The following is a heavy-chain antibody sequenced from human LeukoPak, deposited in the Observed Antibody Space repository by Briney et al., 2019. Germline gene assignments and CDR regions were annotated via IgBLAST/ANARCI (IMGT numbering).Heavy chain of an antibody. CDR3: ARNQTVTKGGIRHNWFDP. V-gene: IGHV4-39*01. D-gene: IGHD4-17*01. CDR1: GGSITSSSYYRDY. CDR2: IYYSGST. J-gene: IGHJ5*02. Sequence: SETLSLTCTVSGGSITSSSYYRDYWGWLRQPPGKGLEWIGSIYYSGSTHYSPSLKSRLTISVDTSKNQFSLKLTSVTAADTALYYCARNQTVTKGGIRHNWFDPWGQGTLVTVSS.